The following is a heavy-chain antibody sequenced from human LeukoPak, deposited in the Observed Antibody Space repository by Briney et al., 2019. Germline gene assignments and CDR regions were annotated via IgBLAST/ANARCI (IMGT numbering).Heavy chain of an antibody. CDR3: ARDRGTGYCSGGTCYSYYFDY. V-gene: IGHV1-2*02. D-gene: IGHD2-15*01. CDR2: INPNSGGT. J-gene: IGHJ4*02. Sequence: ASVKVSCKASGYTFTGYYMHWVRQAPGQGLEWMGWINPNSGGTNYAQKFQGRVIMTRDTSVSTAYMELSGLRADDTTVYYCARDRGTGYCSGGTCYSYYFDYWGQGTLVTVSS. CDR1: GYTFTGYY.